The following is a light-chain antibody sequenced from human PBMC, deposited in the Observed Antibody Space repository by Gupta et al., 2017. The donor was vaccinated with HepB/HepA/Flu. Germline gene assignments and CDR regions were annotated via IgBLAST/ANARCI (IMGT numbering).Light chain of an antibody. CDR1: QSLLHSNGYNY. CDR2: LGF. V-gene: IGKV2-28*01. CDR3: MQARQTPRT. Sequence: DIVMTQSPLSLPVTPGEPASISCRSSQSLLHSNGYNYLDWYLQKPGQSPQLLIYLGFNRASGVPDRFSGSGSGTDFTLKISRVEAEDVGVYYCMQARQTPRTFGGGTKVEIK. J-gene: IGKJ4*01.